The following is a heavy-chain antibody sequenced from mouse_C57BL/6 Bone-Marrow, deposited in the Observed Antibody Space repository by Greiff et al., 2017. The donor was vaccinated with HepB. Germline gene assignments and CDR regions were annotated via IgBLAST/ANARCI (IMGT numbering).Heavy chain of an antibody. CDR3: ARSTTVVATYDYFDY. Sequence: QVQLQQPGAELVRPGSSVKLSCKASGYTFTSYWMHWVKQRPIQGLEWIGNIDPSDSETHYNQKFKDKATLTVDKSSSTAYMQLSSLTSEDSAVYYGARSTTVVATYDYFDYWGQGTTLTVSS. D-gene: IGHD1-1*01. V-gene: IGHV1-52*01. J-gene: IGHJ2*01. CDR1: GYTFTSYW. CDR2: IDPSDSET.